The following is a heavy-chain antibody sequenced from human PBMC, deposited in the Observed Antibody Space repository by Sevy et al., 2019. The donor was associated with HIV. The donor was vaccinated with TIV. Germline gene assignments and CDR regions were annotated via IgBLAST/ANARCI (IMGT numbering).Heavy chain of an antibody. V-gene: IGHV3-23*01. CDR2: LIGGGSRP. Sequence: GGSLRLSCAASGFPFSNYAMSWIRQAPGKGLEWVSTLIGGGSRPYYADFVTGRFTISSENSKNILYLQRTSLRADDTAIYYCAKRRVQSGLSGGGANYGWDVCGHGTTVTVSS. D-gene: IGHD2-15*01. CDR3: AKRRVQSGLSGGGANYGWDV. CDR1: GFPFSNYA. J-gene: IGHJ6*02.